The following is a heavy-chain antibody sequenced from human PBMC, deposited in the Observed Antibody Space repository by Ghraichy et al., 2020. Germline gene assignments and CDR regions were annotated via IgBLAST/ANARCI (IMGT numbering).Heavy chain of an antibody. CDR2: ISSSSSYI. CDR1: GFTFSSYS. D-gene: IGHD2-15*01. Sequence: GESLNISCAASGFTFSSYSMNWVRQAPGKGLEWVSSISSSSSYIYYADSVKGRFTISRDNAKNSLYLQMNSLRAEDTAVYYCARVRCSGGSCYSGGNYYYYYGMDVWGQGTTVTVSS. CDR3: ARVRCSGGSCYSGGNYYYYYGMDV. V-gene: IGHV3-21*01. J-gene: IGHJ6*02.